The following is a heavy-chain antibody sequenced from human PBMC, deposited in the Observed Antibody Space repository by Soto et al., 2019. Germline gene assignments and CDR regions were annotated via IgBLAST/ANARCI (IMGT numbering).Heavy chain of an antibody. D-gene: IGHD3-22*01. CDR1: GYTFTSYA. V-gene: IGHV1-3*01. Sequence: QVQLVQSGAEVKKPGASVKVSCKASGYTFTSYAMHWVRQAPGQRLEWMGWINAGNGNTKYSQKFQGRVTITRDTSASTAFMELSRLRSEDMAVYFCAKSSGYYYVDYWGQGTLVTVSS. J-gene: IGHJ4*02. CDR3: AKSSGYYYVDY. CDR2: INAGNGNT.